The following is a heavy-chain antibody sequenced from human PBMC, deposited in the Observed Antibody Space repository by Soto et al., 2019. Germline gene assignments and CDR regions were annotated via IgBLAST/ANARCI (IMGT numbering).Heavy chain of an antibody. CDR1: GFTFRDYV. V-gene: IGHV3-30-3*01. Sequence: QVQLVESGGAVVQPGRSLRLSCVASGFTFRDYVIHWVRQAPGKGLEWVAFISNDGNNEYYTHSVEGRFTISRDNSQNTRYLQMNSLRTEDTAVYYCARDRATVLDSWGQGTLVTVSS. CDR2: ISNDGNNE. D-gene: IGHD4-17*01. CDR3: ARDRATVLDS. J-gene: IGHJ4*02.